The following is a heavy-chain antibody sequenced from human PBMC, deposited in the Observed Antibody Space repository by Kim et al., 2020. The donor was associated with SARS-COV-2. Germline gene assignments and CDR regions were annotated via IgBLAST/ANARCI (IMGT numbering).Heavy chain of an antibody. CDR2: IYSSGST. D-gene: IGHD7-27*01. Sequence: SETLSLTCNVSGGPISGYYWSWVRQTPGKGLEWIGYIYSSGSTNYNPSLESRVTLSVDTSNNRFSLRLTSVTAADTGIYYCARDRSSHWGLDYWGQGTLVTVSS. CDR1: GGPISGYY. V-gene: IGHV4-59*01. CDR3: ARDRSSHWGLDY. J-gene: IGHJ4*02.